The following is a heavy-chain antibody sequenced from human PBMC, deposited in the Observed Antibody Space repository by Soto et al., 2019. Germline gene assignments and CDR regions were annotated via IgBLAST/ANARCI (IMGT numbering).Heavy chain of an antibody. V-gene: IGHV4-59*08. CDR2: IYFSGSA. D-gene: IGHD5-12*01. Sequence: QVQLQESGPGLVKPSETLSLTCTVSGGSITSYYWGWIRQPPGKGLEWIGYIYFSGSANYNPSLKXXVXIXXDTSKNQFSLKLSSVTAADTAVYYCARRYSGYGDYWGQGTLVTVSS. CDR3: ARRYSGYGDY. CDR1: GGSITSYY. J-gene: IGHJ4*02.